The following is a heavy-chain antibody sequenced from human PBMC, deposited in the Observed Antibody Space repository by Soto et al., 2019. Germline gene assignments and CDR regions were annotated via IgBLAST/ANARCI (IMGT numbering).Heavy chain of an antibody. CDR1: GGSISSGGYY. V-gene: IGHV4-31*03. CDR2: IYYSGST. J-gene: IGHJ4*02. D-gene: IGHD6-6*01. CDR3: ARSTRQHRAPTHFPY. Sequence: SETLSLTCTVSGGSISSGGYYWSWIRQHPGKGLEWIGYIYYSGSTYYNPSLKSRVTISVDTSKNQFSLKLSSVTAADTAVYYCARSTRQHRAPTHFPYSGQGPLVIICS.